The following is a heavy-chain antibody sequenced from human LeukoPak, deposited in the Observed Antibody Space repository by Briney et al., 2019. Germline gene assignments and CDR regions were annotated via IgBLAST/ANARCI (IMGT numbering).Heavy chain of an antibody. CDR1: GGSISSSSYY. Sequence: PSETLSLTCTVSGGSISSSSYYWGWIRQPPGKGLEWIGSIYYSGSTYYNPSLKSRVTISVDTSKNQFSLKLSSVTAADTAVYYCARDIAAAVQGYYYYMDVWGKGTTVTVSS. V-gene: IGHV4-39*07. D-gene: IGHD6-13*01. CDR3: ARDIAAAVQGYYYYMDV. J-gene: IGHJ6*03. CDR2: IYYSGST.